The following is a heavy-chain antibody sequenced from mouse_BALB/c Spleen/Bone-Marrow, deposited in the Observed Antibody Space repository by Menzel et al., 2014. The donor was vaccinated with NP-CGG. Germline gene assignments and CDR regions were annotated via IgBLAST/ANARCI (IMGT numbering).Heavy chain of an antibody. J-gene: IGHJ4*01. D-gene: IGHD1-1*01. Sequence: DLVKPGASVKLSCKASGYTFTSYWINWIKQRPGQGLEWIGRIAPGSGSTCYDEMFKGKATLTVDTSSSTAYIQLSSLSSEDSAVYFCARSYYGRAMDYWGQGTSVTSSS. CDR1: GYTFTSYW. V-gene: IGHV1S41*01. CDR2: IAPGSGST. CDR3: ARSYYGRAMDY.